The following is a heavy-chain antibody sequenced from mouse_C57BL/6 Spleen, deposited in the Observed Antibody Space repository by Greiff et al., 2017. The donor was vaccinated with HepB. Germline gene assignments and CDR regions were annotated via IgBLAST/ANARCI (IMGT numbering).Heavy chain of an antibody. Sequence: QVQLQQPGAELVMPGASVKLSCKASGYTFTSYWMHWVKQRPGQGLEWIGEIDPSDSYTNYNQKFKGKSTLTVDKSSSTAYMQLSSLTSEDSAVYDCARGRIYGSSYGDYWGQGTTLTVSS. CDR1: GYTFTSYW. V-gene: IGHV1-69*01. D-gene: IGHD1-1*01. CDR3: ARGRIYGSSYGDY. CDR2: IDPSDSYT. J-gene: IGHJ2*01.